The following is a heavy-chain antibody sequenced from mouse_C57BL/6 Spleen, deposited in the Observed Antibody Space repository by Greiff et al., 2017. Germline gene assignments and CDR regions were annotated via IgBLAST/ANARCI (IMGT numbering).Heavy chain of an antibody. V-gene: IGHV3-6*01. CDR1: GYSITSGYY. Sequence: DVQLQESGPGLVKPSPSLSLTCSVTGYSITSGYYWNWIRQFPGNKLEWMGYISYDGSNNYNPSLKNRISITRDTSKNQIFLKLNSVTTEDTATYYCVYYYLYFDDWGQGPTLTVSS. D-gene: IGHD1-1*01. CDR3: VYYYLYFDD. CDR2: ISYDGSN. J-gene: IGHJ2*01.